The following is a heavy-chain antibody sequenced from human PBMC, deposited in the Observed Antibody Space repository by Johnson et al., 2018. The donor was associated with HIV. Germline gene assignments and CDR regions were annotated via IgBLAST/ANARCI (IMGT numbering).Heavy chain of an antibody. J-gene: IGHJ3*02. CDR3: AREALVEGVMALDI. Sequence: QVQLVESGGGVVQPGGSLRLSCAASGFTFSSYGMHWVRQAPGKGLEWVAFIRYDGSNKYYADSVKGRFTISRDNSKNTLYLQMTSLRAEDTAVYFCAREALVEGVMALDIWGQGTMVTVSP. D-gene: IGHD3-16*01. CDR2: IRYDGSNK. CDR1: GFTFSSYG. V-gene: IGHV3-30*02.